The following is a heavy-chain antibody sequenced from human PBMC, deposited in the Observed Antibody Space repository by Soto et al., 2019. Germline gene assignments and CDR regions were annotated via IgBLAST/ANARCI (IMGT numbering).Heavy chain of an antibody. J-gene: IGHJ6*02. CDR3: AKDLGSGKPYYYYAMDV. CDR2: ISYDGSNK. CDR1: GFIFSKYG. V-gene: IGHV3-30*18. D-gene: IGHD3-10*01. Sequence: GGSLRLSCAASGFIFSKYGMHWVRQAPGKGLEWVAVISYDGSNKYYAESVKGRFIISRDRSENTLYLQMNSLRAEDTALYYCAKDLGSGKPYYYYAMDVWGQGTTVTVSS.